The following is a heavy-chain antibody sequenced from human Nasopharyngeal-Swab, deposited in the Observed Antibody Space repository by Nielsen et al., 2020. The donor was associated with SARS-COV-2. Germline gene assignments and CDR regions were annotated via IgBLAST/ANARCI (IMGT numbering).Heavy chain of an antibody. CDR1: GFTVSSNY. Sequence: GESLKTSCAASGFTVSSNYMSWVRQAPGKGLEWVSVIYSGGSTYYADSVKGRFTISRDNSKNTLYLQMGSLRPEDTAVYYCARLASLWGQGTLVTVSS. J-gene: IGHJ4*02. CDR3: ARLASL. CDR2: IYSGGST. V-gene: IGHV3-53*05. D-gene: IGHD5-12*01.